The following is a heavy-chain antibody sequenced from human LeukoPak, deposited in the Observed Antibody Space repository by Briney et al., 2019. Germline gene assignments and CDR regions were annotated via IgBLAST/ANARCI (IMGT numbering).Heavy chain of an antibody. V-gene: IGHV3-30-3*01. D-gene: IGHD1-7*01. CDR1: GFTFSSYA. CDR3: ARQGGLGNYATGSWFDP. Sequence: PGGSLRLSCAASGFTFSSYAMHWVRQAPGKGLEWVAVISYDGSNKYYADSVKGRFTISRDNSKNTLYLQMNSLRAEDTAVYYCARQGGLGNYATGSWFDPWGQGTLVTVSS. J-gene: IGHJ5*02. CDR2: ISYDGSNK.